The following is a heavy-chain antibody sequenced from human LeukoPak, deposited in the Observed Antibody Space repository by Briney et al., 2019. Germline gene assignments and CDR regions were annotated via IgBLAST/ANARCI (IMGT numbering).Heavy chain of an antibody. Sequence: SETLSLTCTVSGGSISSYYWSWIRQPPGKGLEWIGYIYYSGSTNYNPSLKSRVTISVDTSKNQFSLKLSSVTAADTAVYYCARGRGFWSGYYPFDYWGQRTLVTVSS. V-gene: IGHV4-59*01. D-gene: IGHD3-3*01. CDR3: ARGRGFWSGYYPFDY. J-gene: IGHJ4*02. CDR1: GGSISSYY. CDR2: IYYSGST.